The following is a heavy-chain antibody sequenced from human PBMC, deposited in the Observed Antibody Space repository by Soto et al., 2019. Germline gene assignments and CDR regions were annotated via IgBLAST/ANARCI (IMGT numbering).Heavy chain of an antibody. V-gene: IGHV3-33*01. CDR2: IWYDGSNK. CDR1: GFTFGSYG. CDR3: AIVLVTAMVANWFDP. Sequence: GGSLRLSCAASGFTFGSYGMHWVRQAPGKGLEWVAVIWYDGSNKYYADSVKGRFTISRDNSKNTLYLQMNSLTAEDTAVYYCAIVLVTAMVANWFDPWGQGTLVTVSS. J-gene: IGHJ5*02. D-gene: IGHD5-18*01.